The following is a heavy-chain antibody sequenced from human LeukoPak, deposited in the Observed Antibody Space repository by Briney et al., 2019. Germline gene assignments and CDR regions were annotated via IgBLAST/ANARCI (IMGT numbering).Heavy chain of an antibody. CDR3: ARGKYYDFWSGYYLAFDI. J-gene: IGHJ3*02. CDR1: GFTFSSYA. V-gene: IGHV3-20*01. Sequence: GRSLRLSCAASGFTFSSYAMHWVRQAPGKGLEWVSGINWNGGSTGYADSVKGRFTISRDNAKNSLYLQMNSLRAEDTALYHCARGKYYDFWSGYYLAFDIWGQGTMVTVSS. D-gene: IGHD3-3*01. CDR2: INWNGGST.